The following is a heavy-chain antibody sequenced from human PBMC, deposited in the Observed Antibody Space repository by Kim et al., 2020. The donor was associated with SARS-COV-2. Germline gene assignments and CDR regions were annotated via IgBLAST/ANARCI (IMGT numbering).Heavy chain of an antibody. CDR1: GFTFTSYA. D-gene: IGHD4-17*01. J-gene: IGHJ6*02. V-gene: IGHV3-30-3*01. CDR3: ARRATVTYYGLDV. Sequence: GGSLRLSCVASGFTFTSYAIHWVRQAPGKGLEWVALVSYDGSNKYYADSVKGRFTVSRDNSKNTLYLQMNSLRTDDTALYYCARRATVTYYGLDVWGQGTTVTFSS. CDR2: VSYDGSNK.